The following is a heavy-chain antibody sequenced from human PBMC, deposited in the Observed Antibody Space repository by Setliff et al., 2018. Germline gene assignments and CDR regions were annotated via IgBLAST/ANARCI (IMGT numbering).Heavy chain of an antibody. D-gene: IGHD3-10*01. Sequence: GGSLRLSCAASGFTFSNYAMGWVRQAPGEGLEWVSSISGSASSTYYADSVKGRFTISRDNSKNTLFLQMLSLRVEDTAVYYCARDHAYGSRFYYYYYGMDVWGQGTTVTVSS. CDR1: GFTFSNYA. CDR3: ARDHAYGSRFYYYYYGMDV. CDR2: ISGSASST. V-gene: IGHV3-23*01. J-gene: IGHJ6*02.